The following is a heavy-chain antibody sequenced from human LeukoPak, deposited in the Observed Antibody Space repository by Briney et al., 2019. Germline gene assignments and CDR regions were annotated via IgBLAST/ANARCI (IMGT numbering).Heavy chain of an antibody. J-gene: IGHJ4*02. Sequence: GESLKISCKGSGYSFTNYWIGWVRQMPGKGLEWMGIIYPGDSNTKYNPSFQGQVTISADNSITTAYLQWSSLKASDTAIYSCARACNGDYHWDYWGQGTLVTVSS. D-gene: IGHD4-17*01. CDR1: GYSFTNYW. CDR2: IYPGDSNT. V-gene: IGHV5-51*01. CDR3: ARACNGDYHWDY.